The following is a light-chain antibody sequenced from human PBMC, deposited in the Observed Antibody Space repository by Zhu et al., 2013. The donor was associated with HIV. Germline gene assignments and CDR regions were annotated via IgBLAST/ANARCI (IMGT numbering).Light chain of an antibody. V-gene: IGKV3-20*01. CDR3: QHNDTSSLT. J-gene: IGKJ4*01. CDR1: QGVAIDS. Sequence: EIVLTQSPGTLSLSPGDRATLSCRASQGVAIDSLAWYQQKPGQAPRLLIYGASSRASGIPDRFSGSGSGTDFTLTISRLEPEDFAVYYCQHNDTSSLTFGGGTTVEVK. CDR2: GAS.